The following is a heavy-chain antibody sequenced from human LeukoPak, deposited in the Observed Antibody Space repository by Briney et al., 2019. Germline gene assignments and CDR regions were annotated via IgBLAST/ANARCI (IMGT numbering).Heavy chain of an antibody. D-gene: IGHD3-10*01. CDR3: ARGYYGSGSYRWNWFDP. CDR2: TNHSGST. V-gene: IGHV4-34*01. J-gene: IGHJ5*02. CDR1: GGSFSGYY. Sequence: SETLSLTCAVYGGSFSGYYWSWIRQPPGKGLEWIGETNHSGSTNYNPSLKSRVTISVDTSKNQFSLKLSSVTAADTAVYYCARGYYGSGSYRWNWFDPWGQGTLVTVSS.